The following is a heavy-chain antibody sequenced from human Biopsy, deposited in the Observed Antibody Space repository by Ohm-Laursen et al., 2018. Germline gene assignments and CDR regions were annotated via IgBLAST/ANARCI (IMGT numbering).Heavy chain of an antibody. CDR1: GGSFSGYY. J-gene: IGHJ6*02. Sequence: PSDTLSLTWVVYGGSFSGYYWSWIRQPPGKGLEWIGEINHRGSTNYNPSLKSRVTISVDTSKNQFSLKLRSVTAADTAVYYCARAVDYYDPYYYYGLDVWGQGTTVTVSS. D-gene: IGHD3-16*01. CDR3: ARAVDYYDPYYYYGLDV. CDR2: INHRGST. V-gene: IGHV4-34*01.